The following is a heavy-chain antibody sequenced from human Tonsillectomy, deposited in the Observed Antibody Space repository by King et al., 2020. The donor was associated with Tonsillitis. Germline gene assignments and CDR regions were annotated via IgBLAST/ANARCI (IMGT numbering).Heavy chain of an antibody. Sequence: QLQESGSGLVKPSQTLSLTCAVSGGSISSGGYSWSWIRQPPGKGLEWLGYIYHSGNTDYNPSLKSRVTISVDRSKHQFSLKLSSVTAADTAVYYCARDGENYCDYWGQGTLLTVSS. D-gene: IGHD3-10*01. CDR3: ARDGENYCDY. CDR1: GGSISSGGYS. V-gene: IGHV4-30-2*01. J-gene: IGHJ4*02. CDR2: IYHSGNT.